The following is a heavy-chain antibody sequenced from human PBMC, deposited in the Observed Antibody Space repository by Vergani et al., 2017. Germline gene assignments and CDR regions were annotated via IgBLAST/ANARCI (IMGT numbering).Heavy chain of an antibody. CDR3: ASGCSSNRCPTRGTFEN. D-gene: IGHD2/OR15-2a*01. CDR2: VHSSGST. CDR1: GASPTSDFFY. V-gene: IGHV4-61*02. Sequence: QVQLQEPGPGPVKLSQTLSLTCSAPGASPTSDFFYWTWIRQPAGTRLECFGRVHSSGSTHYNPSLEGRVPVSMDTAKNNFSLDLQSVTAADTAVYFCASGCSSNRCPTRGTFENLVRGTLVTVSS. J-gene: IGHJ4*03.